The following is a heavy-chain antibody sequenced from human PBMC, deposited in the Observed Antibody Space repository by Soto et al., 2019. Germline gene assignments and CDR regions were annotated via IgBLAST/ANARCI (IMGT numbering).Heavy chain of an antibody. V-gene: IGHV4-34*01. CDR1: GGSFSGYY. D-gene: IGHD2-2*01. J-gene: IGHJ1*01. Sequence: QVQLQQWGAGLLEPSETLSLTCAVYGGSFSGYYWSWIRQPPGKGLEWIGEINHSGSTNYNPSLKGRVTISVDTSKNQFSLKLSSVTAADTAVYYCARGGIVVVPAAMRYFQHWGQGTLVTVSS. CDR3: ARGGIVVVPAAMRYFQH. CDR2: INHSGST.